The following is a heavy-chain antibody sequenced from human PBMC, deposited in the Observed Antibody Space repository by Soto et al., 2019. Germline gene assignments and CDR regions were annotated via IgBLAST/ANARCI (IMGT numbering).Heavy chain of an antibody. CDR3: AHRLTGSGSVFAH. Sequence: QITLKESGPTLVKPTQTLTLTCTFSGFSLGTSGVAVGWFRQPPGKALEWLGIIYWDDDKRYSPSLRSGLTITKVISKNQVVLTMSNLAPVDTATYYCAHRLTGSGSVFAHWGQGILVTVSS. D-gene: IGHD5-12*01. J-gene: IGHJ4*02. CDR2: IYWDDDK. V-gene: IGHV2-5*02. CDR1: GFSLGTSGVA.